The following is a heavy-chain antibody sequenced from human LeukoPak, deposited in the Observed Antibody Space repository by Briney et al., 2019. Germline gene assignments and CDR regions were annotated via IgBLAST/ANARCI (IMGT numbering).Heavy chain of an antibody. V-gene: IGHV3-21*01. CDR1: GFTFSSYS. CDR3: ARGYCASTICYGGGKIDY. D-gene: IGHD2-2*01. J-gene: IGHJ4*02. Sequence: GGSLRLSCAASGFTFSSYSMNWVRQAPGKGLEWVSSISGNNNYIYYADSVGGRFTISRDNARDSLFLQMDSLRVEDTAVYYCARGYCASTICYGGGKIDYWGQGTLVTVSS. CDR2: ISGNNNYI.